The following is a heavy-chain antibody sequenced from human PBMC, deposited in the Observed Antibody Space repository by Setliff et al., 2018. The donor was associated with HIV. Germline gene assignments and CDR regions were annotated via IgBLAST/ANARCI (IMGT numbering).Heavy chain of an antibody. J-gene: IGHJ6*03. CDR2: INHSGST. CDR1: CGAFTGYY. V-gene: IGHV4-34*01. CDR3: ASGRTYYDFWSGQDYYYYMDV. D-gene: IGHD3-3*01. Sequence: LSLTLSLYCGAFTGYYWSWIRQPPGKGLEWNGEINHSGSTNYIPSLKSRVTISVDTSKNQFSLKLSSVTAADTAVYYCASGRTYYDFWSGQDYYYYMDVWGKGTTVTVSS.